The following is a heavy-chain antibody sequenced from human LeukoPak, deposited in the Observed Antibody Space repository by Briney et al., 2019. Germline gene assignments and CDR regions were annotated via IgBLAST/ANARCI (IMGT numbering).Heavy chain of an antibody. V-gene: IGHV3-23*05. D-gene: IGHD6-13*01. Sequence: PGGSLRLSCAASGFNFNSYTMNWVRQAPGKGLQWVANILASGSPTYYADSVKGRFIISRDNSKNTVYLQMNSLRVEDTAIYYCAKNGWKGQLVCYFDYWGQGTLVTVSS. CDR2: ILASGSPT. CDR3: AKNGWKGQLVCYFDY. CDR1: GFNFNSYT. J-gene: IGHJ4*02.